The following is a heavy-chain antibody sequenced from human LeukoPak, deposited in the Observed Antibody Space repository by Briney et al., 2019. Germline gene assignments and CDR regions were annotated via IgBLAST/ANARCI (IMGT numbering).Heavy chain of an antibody. V-gene: IGHV3-7*01. Sequence: GGSLRLSCAASGFTFSRFWMTWVRQAPGKGLEWVANINQDGSGKYYVDSVKGRFTISRDNAKNSLYLQMNSLRAEDTAVYYCARVSGYCSSTSCPIQYYYGMDVWGQGTTVTVSS. CDR2: INQDGSGK. CDR3: ARVSGYCSSTSCPIQYYYGMDV. J-gene: IGHJ6*02. CDR1: GFTFSRFW. D-gene: IGHD2-2*03.